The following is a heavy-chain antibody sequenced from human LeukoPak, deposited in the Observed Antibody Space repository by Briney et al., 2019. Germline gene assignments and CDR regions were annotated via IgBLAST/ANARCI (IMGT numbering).Heavy chain of an antibody. CDR1: GFTFSSYA. D-gene: IGHD5-12*01. J-gene: IGHJ4*02. CDR2: VSGSGGST. V-gene: IGHV3-23*01. Sequence: PGGSLRLSCAASGFTFSSYAMSWVRQAPGKGLELVSGVSGSGGSTYYADSVKGRFTISRDNSKNTLYLQMNSLRAEDTAVYYCAKDLDIVATITGNWGQGTLVTVSS. CDR3: AKDLDIVATITGN.